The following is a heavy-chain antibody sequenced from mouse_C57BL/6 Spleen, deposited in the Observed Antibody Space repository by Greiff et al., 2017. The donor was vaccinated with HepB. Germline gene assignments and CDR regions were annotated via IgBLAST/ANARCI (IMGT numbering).Heavy chain of an antibody. CDR2: IDPENGDT. CDR1: GFNIKDDY. D-gene: IGHD1-1*01. V-gene: IGHV14-4*01. Sequence: VQLQQSGAELVRPGASVKLSCTASGFNIKDDYMHWVKQRPEQGLEWIGWIDPENGDTEYASKFQGKATITADTSSNTAYLQLSSLTSEDTAVYYCTTDTTVVADYWGQGTTVTVSS. CDR3: TTDTTVVADY. J-gene: IGHJ4*01.